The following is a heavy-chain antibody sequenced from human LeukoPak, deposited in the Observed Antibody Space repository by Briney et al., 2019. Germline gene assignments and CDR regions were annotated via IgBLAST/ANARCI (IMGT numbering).Heavy chain of an antibody. J-gene: IGHJ4*02. D-gene: IGHD3-22*01. CDR1: GYTFTGYY. Sequence: GASVKVSCKASGYTFTGYYMHWVRQAPGQGLEWMGWISAYNGNTNYAQKLQGRVTMTTDTSTSTAYMELRSLRSDDTAVYYCARGPTYYYDSSGYYTDDYWGQGTLVTVSS. V-gene: IGHV1-18*04. CDR3: ARGPTYYYDSSGYYTDDY. CDR2: ISAYNGNT.